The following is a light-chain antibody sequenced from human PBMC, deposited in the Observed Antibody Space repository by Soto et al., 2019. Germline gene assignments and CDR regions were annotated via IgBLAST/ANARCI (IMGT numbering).Light chain of an antibody. CDR3: QQLGGSHWT. V-gene: IGKV3-20*01. J-gene: IGKJ1*01. CDR2: GAS. CDR1: QTFNSIY. Sequence: EIVLTQSPGTLSLSPGERATLSCRASQTFNSIYLAWYQQKPGQPPRLLIYGASNRATGIPDRFSGSGSGTDFTLTITRLEPEDFGVYYCQQLGGSHWTFGQGTKVES.